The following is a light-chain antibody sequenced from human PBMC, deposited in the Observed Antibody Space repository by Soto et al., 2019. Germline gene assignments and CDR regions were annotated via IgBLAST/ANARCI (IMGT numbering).Light chain of an antibody. CDR3: QHYDIWPLT. J-gene: IGKJ4*01. CDR2: GAS. CDR1: QSVSRK. Sequence: EIVLTQSPATLSVSPGERATLSCRASQSVSRKLAWYQQTRGQAPRLLIYGASTRATGIPARFSGSGSGTEFTLTISSLQSEDFAVYYCQHYDIWPLTFGGGTKVDIK. V-gene: IGKV3-15*01.